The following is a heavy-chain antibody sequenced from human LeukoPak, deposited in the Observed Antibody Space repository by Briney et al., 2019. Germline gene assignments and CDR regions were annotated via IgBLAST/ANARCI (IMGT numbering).Heavy chain of an antibody. J-gene: IGHJ4*02. Sequence: RGSLRVSCAASGFTFSSYDMHWVRQPRGKGLEWVSAIGTAGDTYYPGSVKGRITISRENAKNSLYLQMNSLRAGDTAVYYCVRGTGYSAYDYDFDYWGQGTLVIISS. CDR2: IGTAGDT. CDR3: VRGTGYSAYDYDFDY. D-gene: IGHD5-12*01. V-gene: IGHV3-13*04. CDR1: GFTFSSYD.